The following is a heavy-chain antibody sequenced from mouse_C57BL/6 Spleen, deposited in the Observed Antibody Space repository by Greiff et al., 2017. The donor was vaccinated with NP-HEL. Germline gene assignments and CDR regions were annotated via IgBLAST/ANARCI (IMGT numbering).Heavy chain of an antibody. J-gene: IGHJ4*01. Sequence: EVKVEESGGGLVQPGGSLSLSCAASGFTFTDYYMSWVRQPPGKALEWLGFIRNKANGYTTEYSASVKGRFTISRDNSQSILYLQMNALRAEDSATYYCARRLRDAMDYWGQGTSVTVSS. CDR1: GFTFTDYY. CDR3: ARRLRDAMDY. V-gene: IGHV7-3*01. CDR2: IRNKANGYTT. D-gene: IGHD3-2*02.